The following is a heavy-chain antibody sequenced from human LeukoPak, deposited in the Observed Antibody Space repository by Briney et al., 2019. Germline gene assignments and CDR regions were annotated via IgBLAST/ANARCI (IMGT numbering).Heavy chain of an antibody. CDR1: GGSIITNY. Sequence: ETLSLTCTVSGGSIITNYWNWIRQPPGKELEWIGYVYYSENTKYNPSLESRVTISLDTSKNQFSLRLNSVTTADTAVYFCTRRVAITGTPKAYFDYWGQGILVTVSS. CDR3: TRRVAITGTPKAYFDY. D-gene: IGHD1-20*01. V-gene: IGHV4-59*08. J-gene: IGHJ4*02. CDR2: VYYSENT.